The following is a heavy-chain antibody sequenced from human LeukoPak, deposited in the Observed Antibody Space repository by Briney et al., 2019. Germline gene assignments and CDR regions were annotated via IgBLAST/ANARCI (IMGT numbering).Heavy chain of an antibody. CDR2: VYSDGVT. V-gene: IGHV3-66*02. Sequence: GGSLRLSCAASGFSFSSYYMDWVRQAPGKGPEWVSLVYSDGVTRYADSVQGRFAISRDNSKNTVYLQMSNLRVEDTAVYHCVRDRAEGRAWVEFDPWGRGILVTVSS. CDR1: GFSFSSYY. CDR3: VRDRAEGRAWVEFDP. J-gene: IGHJ5*02.